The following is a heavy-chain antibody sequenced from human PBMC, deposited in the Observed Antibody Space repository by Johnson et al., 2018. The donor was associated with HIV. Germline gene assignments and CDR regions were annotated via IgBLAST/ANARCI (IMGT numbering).Heavy chain of an antibody. J-gene: IGHJ3*02. V-gene: IGHV3-33*08. CDR1: AFSFSNYA. Sequence: QVQLVESGGGVVRPGRSLRLSCAASAFSFSNYAMGWVRQAPGKGLEWVAFIRYDGSNKYYADSVKGRFTISRDNSKTTLYLQMDSLRAEDTAVYYCARDAHWHDAFDIWGQGTMVTVSS. CDR2: IRYDGSNK. CDR3: ARDAHWHDAFDI.